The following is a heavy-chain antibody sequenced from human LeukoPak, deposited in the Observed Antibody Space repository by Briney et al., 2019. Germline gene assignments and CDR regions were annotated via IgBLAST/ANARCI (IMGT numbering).Heavy chain of an antibody. CDR2: IKEDGSEK. V-gene: IGHV3-7*01. CDR1: GFIFSKYW. CDR3: ARGGKLTMLRGVIDY. Sequence: GGSLRLSCAASGFIFSKYWMIWVRQAPGKGLGWVANIKEDGSEKYYVDSVKGRFTISRDNAKNSLYVQMNNLRAEDTAVYYCARGGKLTMLRGVIDYWGQGTLVTVSS. J-gene: IGHJ4*02. D-gene: IGHD3-10*01.